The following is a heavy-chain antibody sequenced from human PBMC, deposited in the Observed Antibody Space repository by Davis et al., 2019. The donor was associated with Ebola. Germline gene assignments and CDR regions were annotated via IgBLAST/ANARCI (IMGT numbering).Heavy chain of an antibody. CDR3: ARFRGYSYGKGYYGMDV. D-gene: IGHD5-18*01. Sequence: PGGSLRLSCAASGFTFSSYSMNWVRQAPGKGLVWVSSISSSSSYIYYADSVKGRFTISRDNAKNSLYLQMNSLRAEDTAVYYCARFRGYSYGKGYYGMDVWGKGTTVTVSS. J-gene: IGHJ6*04. V-gene: IGHV3-21*01. CDR1: GFTFSSYS. CDR2: ISSSSSYI.